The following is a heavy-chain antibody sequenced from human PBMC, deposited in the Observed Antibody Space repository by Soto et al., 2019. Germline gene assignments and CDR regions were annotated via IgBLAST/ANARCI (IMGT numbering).Heavy chain of an antibody. J-gene: IGHJ6*02. CDR3: ARERYYGMDV. Sequence: ETLSPTFTVSGCSMSSYYWSWIRQPPGKGLEWIGNIYYSGSTNYNPSLKSRVTISVDTSKNQFSLKLSSVTAADTAVYYCARERYYGMDVWGQGTTVTVSS. CDR1: GCSMSSYY. CDR2: IYYSGST. V-gene: IGHV4-59*01.